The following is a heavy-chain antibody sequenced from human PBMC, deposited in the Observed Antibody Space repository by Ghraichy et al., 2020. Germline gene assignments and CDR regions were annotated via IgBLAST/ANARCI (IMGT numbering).Heavy chain of an antibody. V-gene: IGHV3-23*01. CDR1: GFTFSSYA. CDR2: ISGSGGST. Sequence: GESLNTSCAASGFTFSSYAMSWVRQAPGKGLEWVSAISGSGGSTYYADSVKGRFTISRDNSKNTLYLQMNSLRAEDTAVYYCAKDRIAAAGVDPFDYWGQGTLVTVSS. J-gene: IGHJ4*02. D-gene: IGHD6-13*01. CDR3: AKDRIAAAGVDPFDY.